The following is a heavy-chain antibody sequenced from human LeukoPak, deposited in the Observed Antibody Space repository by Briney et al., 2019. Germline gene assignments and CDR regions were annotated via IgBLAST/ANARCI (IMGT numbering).Heavy chain of an antibody. Sequence: SETLSLTCTVSGGSISSYYWSWIRQPPGKGLEWIGYIYYSGSTNYNPSLKSRVTISVDTSKNQFSLKLSSVTAADTAVYYCARGYDILTGYFPPDYWGQGTLVTVSS. V-gene: IGHV4-59*01. CDR2: IYYSGST. CDR1: GGSISSYY. D-gene: IGHD3-9*01. J-gene: IGHJ4*02. CDR3: ARGYDILTGYFPPDY.